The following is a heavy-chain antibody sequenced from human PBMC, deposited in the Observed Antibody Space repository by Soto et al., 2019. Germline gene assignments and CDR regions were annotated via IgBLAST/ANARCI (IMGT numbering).Heavy chain of an antibody. CDR2: FRAGGDDGTT. V-gene: IGHV3-23*01. D-gene: IGHD3-10*01. Sequence: VVSLRLSCVASGFTFSSYSMSWVRQAPWKGLEWVSGFRAGGDDGTTYYADSVKGRFTISRDNSKNTLFLQMNSLRAEDTAIYYCAKKVNSGSGSQYFDYFGQGTLVTVSS. CDR3: AKKVNSGSGSQYFDY. J-gene: IGHJ4*02. CDR1: GFTFSSYS.